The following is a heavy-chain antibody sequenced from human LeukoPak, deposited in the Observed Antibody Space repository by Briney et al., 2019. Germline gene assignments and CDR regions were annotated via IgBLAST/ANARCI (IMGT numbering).Heavy chain of an antibody. D-gene: IGHD6-13*01. CDR2: ISSSSSYT. V-gene: IGHV3-21*01. J-gene: IGHJ4*02. CDR3: ARDFIFRQQLVDY. Sequence: GGSLRLSCAASGFTFSSYSMNWVRQAPGKGLEWVSSISSSSSYTYYADSVKGRFTISRDNAKNSLYLQMNSLRAEDTAVYYCARDFIFRQQLVDYWGQGTLVTVSS. CDR1: GFTFSSYS.